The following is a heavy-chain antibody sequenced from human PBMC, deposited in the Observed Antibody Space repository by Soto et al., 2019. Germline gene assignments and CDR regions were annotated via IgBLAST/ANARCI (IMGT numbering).Heavy chain of an antibody. Sequence: GGSLRLSCAASGFTFSGSAMHWVRQASGKGLEWVGRIRSKANSYATAYAASVKGRFTISRDDSKNTAYLQMNSLKTEDTAVYYCTRQPITMVRGVDYWGNWFDPWGQGTLVTVSS. V-gene: IGHV3-73*01. CDR3: TRQPITMVRGVDYWGNWFDP. CDR2: IRSKANSYAT. CDR1: GFTFSGSA. D-gene: IGHD3-10*01. J-gene: IGHJ5*02.